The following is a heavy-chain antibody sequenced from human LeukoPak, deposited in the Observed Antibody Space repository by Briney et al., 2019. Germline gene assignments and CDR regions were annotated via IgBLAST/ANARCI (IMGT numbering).Heavy chain of an antibody. J-gene: IGHJ4*02. CDR3: ARDRSLGFTNSPNFYYSDY. Sequence: ASVKVSCKASGYTFTDYYMHWVRQAPGQGLEWMAWINPNSGGTIYAQNFQDRVTVTRDTSINTAYMDLSRLASDDTAVYYCARDRSLGFTNSPNFYYSDYWGQGTLVTVSS. CDR2: INPNSGGT. V-gene: IGHV1-2*02. D-gene: IGHD1-7*01. CDR1: GYTFTDYY.